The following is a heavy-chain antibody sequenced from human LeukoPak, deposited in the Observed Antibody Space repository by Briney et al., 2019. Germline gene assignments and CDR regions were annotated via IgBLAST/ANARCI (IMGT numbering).Heavy chain of an antibody. CDR2: ISVSGGST. CDR3: AAPIATGGDGLMDV. J-gene: IGHJ6*02. Sequence: GGSLRLSCAASGFTFSSYAISWVRQPPGKGLEWVSSISVSGGSTYYADSVQGPFTISRDNSKNTLYLQMNSLRAEDTAVYYCAAPIATGGDGLMDVWGQGTTVTVSS. CDR1: GFTFSSYA. D-gene: IGHD2-21*02. V-gene: IGHV3-23*01.